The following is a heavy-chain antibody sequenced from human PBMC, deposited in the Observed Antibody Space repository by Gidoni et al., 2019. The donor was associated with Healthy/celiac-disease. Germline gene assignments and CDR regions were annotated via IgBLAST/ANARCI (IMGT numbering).Heavy chain of an antibody. CDR1: GGSISSGSYY. V-gene: IGHV4-61*02. Sequence: QVQLQESGPGLVKPSQTLSLTCTVSGGSISSGSYYWSWIRQPAGKGLEWIGRIYTSGSTNYNPSLKSRVTISVDTSKNQFSLKLSSVTAADTAVYYCARARYYYDSSGYLSDAFDIWGQGTMVTVSS. CDR2: IYTSGST. D-gene: IGHD3-22*01. J-gene: IGHJ3*02. CDR3: ARARYYYDSSGYLSDAFDI.